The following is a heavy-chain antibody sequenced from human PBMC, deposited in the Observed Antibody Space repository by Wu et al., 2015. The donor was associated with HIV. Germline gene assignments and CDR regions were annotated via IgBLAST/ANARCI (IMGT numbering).Heavy chain of an antibody. J-gene: IGHJ6*01. CDR3: RERLYYYGSGVIVEYYYYGMDV. CDR1: GYTFTSYG. Sequence: QVQLVQSGAEVKKPGASVKVSCKASGYTFTSYGISWVRQAPGQGLEWMGWISAYNGNTNYAQKLQGRVTMTTDTSTSTAYMELRSLRSDDTAVYYCRERLYYYGSGVIVEYYYYGMDVXGQRDHGHRLL. CDR2: ISAYNGNT. D-gene: IGHD3-10*01. V-gene: IGHV1-18*01.